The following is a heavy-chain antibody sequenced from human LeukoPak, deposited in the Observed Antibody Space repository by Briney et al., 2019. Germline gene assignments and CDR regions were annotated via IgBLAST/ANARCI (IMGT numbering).Heavy chain of an antibody. CDR2: ISYDGSNK. D-gene: IGHD4-17*01. CDR1: GFTFRCYV. CDR3: ARDATGDGDLES. V-gene: IGHV3-30*04. J-gene: IGHJ1*01. Sequence: GRSLRLSCGASGFTFRCYVMHWVRQAPGKGLEWVAVISYDGSNKYYADSVKGRFTISRDNSKNTLYLQMNSLRSEDTALYYCARDATGDGDLESWGQGTLVTVSP.